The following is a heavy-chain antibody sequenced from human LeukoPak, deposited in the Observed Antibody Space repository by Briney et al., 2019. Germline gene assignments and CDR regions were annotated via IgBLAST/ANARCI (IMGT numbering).Heavy chain of an antibody. J-gene: IGHJ4*02. CDR2: IYSGGST. CDR3: ARERQNKDFWSGGDY. D-gene: IGHD3-3*01. Sequence: QPGGSLRLSCAASGFTVSSNYMSWVRQAPGKGLEWVSVIYSGGSTYYADSVKGRFTISRDNSKNTLYLQMNSLRAEDTAVYYCARERQNKDFWSGGDYWGQGTLVTVSS. CDR1: GFTVSSNY. V-gene: IGHV3-53*01.